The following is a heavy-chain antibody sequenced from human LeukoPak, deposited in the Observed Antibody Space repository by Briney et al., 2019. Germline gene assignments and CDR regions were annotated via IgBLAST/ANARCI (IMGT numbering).Heavy chain of an antibody. Sequence: PGGSLRLSCAASGFTFSGYGMHWVRQAPGKGLEWVAVISYDGSNKYYADSVKGRFTISRDNSKNTLYLQMNSLRAEDTAVYYCAKDFKRYYFDYWGQGTLVTVSS. V-gene: IGHV3-30*18. D-gene: IGHD5-24*01. CDR1: GFTFSGYG. J-gene: IGHJ4*02. CDR2: ISYDGSNK. CDR3: AKDFKRYYFDY.